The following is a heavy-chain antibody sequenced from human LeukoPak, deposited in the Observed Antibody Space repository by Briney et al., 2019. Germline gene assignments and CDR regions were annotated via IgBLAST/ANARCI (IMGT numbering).Heavy chain of an antibody. J-gene: IGHJ4*02. Sequence: GGSLRLSCAASGFTFSSYNMNWVRQAPGKGLEWVSYMSSSTSAIYYADSVKGRFTISRDNAKNSLYLQMNSLRAEDTAVYYCARDSTTTVTHLYYWGQGTLVTVSS. D-gene: IGHD4-17*01. CDR3: ARDSTTTVTHLYY. V-gene: IGHV3-48*01. CDR2: MSSSTSAI. CDR1: GFTFSSYN.